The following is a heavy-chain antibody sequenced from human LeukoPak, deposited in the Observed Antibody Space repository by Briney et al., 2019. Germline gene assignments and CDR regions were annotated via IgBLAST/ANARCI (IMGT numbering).Heavy chain of an antibody. CDR2: IIDTGDRT. Sequence: PGGSLRLSCAASGFTFSSHAMNWVRQAPGKGLEWVSSIIDTGDRTFHADSVKGRFFISRDNSKNTLYLQMNNLGAEDTAIYYCAKETYSYDSSGYSDTAFDHWGQGTLVTVSS. CDR3: AKETYSYDSSGYSDTAFDH. V-gene: IGHV3-23*01. CDR1: GFTFSSHA. J-gene: IGHJ5*02. D-gene: IGHD3-22*01.